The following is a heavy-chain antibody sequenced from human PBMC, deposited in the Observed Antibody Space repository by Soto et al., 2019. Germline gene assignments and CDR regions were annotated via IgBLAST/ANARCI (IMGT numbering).Heavy chain of an antibody. CDR3: AKDRRYDSSGYYETRWFDP. CDR2: ISYDGSNK. Sequence: GGSLRLSCAASGFTFSSYGMHWVRQAPGKGLEWVAVISYDGSNKYYADSVKGRFTISRDNSKNTLYLQMNSLRAEDTAVYYCAKDRRYDSSGYYETRWFDPWGQGTLVTVSS. D-gene: IGHD3-22*01. V-gene: IGHV3-30*18. CDR1: GFTFSSYG. J-gene: IGHJ5*02.